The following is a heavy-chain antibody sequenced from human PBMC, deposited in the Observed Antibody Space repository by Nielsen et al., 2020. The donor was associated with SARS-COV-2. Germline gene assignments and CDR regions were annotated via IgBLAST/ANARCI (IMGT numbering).Heavy chain of an antibody. Sequence: WIRQPPGKGLEWVSSISSSSYIYYADSVKGRFTISRDNAKNSLYLQMNSLRAEDTAVYYCARRPETWYYYGSGSYYGHLDYWGQGTLVTVSS. CDR2: ISSSSYI. D-gene: IGHD3-10*01. CDR3: ARRPETWYYYGSGSYYGHLDY. J-gene: IGHJ4*02. V-gene: IGHV3-69-1*01.